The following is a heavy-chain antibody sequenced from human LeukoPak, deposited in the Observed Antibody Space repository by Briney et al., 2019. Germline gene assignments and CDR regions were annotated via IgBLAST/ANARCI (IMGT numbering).Heavy chain of an antibody. V-gene: IGHV1-69*13. CDR1: GGTFSSYA. CDR3: ASAGDYGNNWFAP. Sequence: ASVKVSCKASGGTFSSYAISWVRQAPGQGLEWMGGIIPIFGTANYAQKFQGRVTITADESTSTAYMELSSLRSEDTAVYYCASAGDYGNNWFAPWGQGTLVTVSS. CDR2: IIPIFGTA. J-gene: IGHJ5*02. D-gene: IGHD4-17*01.